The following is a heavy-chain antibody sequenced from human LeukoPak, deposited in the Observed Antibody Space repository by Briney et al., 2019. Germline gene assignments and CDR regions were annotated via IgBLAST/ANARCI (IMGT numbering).Heavy chain of an antibody. D-gene: IGHD3-10*01. J-gene: IGHJ4*02. Sequence: SQTLSLTCTVSNGSISSGGYFWSWIRQHPGKGLEWIGYVYYSGTTYYNPSLKSRVTISVDTSKNHFSLKLSSVTAADTAVYYCASHAVREVSYYFDYWGQGTLVTVSS. CDR2: VYYSGTT. CDR1: NGSISSGGYF. V-gene: IGHV4-31*03. CDR3: ASHAVREVSYYFDY.